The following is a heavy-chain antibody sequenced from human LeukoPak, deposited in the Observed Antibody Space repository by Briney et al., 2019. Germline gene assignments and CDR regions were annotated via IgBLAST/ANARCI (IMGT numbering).Heavy chain of an antibody. Sequence: GGSLRLSCAASGFTFSRYGMHWVRQAPGKGLEWVTAISYDGSNKYYADSVKGRFTISRDNAKNSLYLQMNSLRAEDTAVYYCAELGITMIGGVWGKGTTVTISS. D-gene: IGHD3-10*02. CDR1: GFTFSRYG. V-gene: IGHV3-30*04. CDR3: AELGITMIGGV. CDR2: ISYDGSNK. J-gene: IGHJ6*04.